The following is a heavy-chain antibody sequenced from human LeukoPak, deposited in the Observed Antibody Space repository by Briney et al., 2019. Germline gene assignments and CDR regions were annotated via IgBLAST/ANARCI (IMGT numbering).Heavy chain of an antibody. CDR2: LYSGGTT. D-gene: IGHD6-13*01. Sequence: GGSLRLSCAASGFTVSSNFMSWVRQAPGKGLEWVSVLYSGGTTYYADSVKGRFTISRDNSKNTLYLQMNSLRADDSAIYYCAKVIPATGTGYWGQGTLVTVSS. CDR3: AKVIPATGTGY. CDR1: GFTVSSNF. V-gene: IGHV3-53*01. J-gene: IGHJ4*02.